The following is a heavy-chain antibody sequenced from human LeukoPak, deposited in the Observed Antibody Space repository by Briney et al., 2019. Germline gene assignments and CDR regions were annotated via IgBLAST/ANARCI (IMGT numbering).Heavy chain of an antibody. CDR2: IYHSGST. J-gene: IGHJ6*03. CDR3: ARDRKYYYHMDV. Sequence: SETLSLTCTVSGGSISSGTYYWAWIRQAPGRGLEWIGTIYHSGSTYYNPSLKTRVTISVDTSKNQFSLNLTSLTAADTAVYYCARDRKYYYHMDVWGKGTTVTVSS. CDR1: GGSISSGTYY. V-gene: IGHV4-39*07.